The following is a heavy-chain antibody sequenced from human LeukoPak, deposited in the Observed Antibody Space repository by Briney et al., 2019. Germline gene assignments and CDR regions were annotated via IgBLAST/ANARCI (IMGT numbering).Heavy chain of an antibody. CDR2: ISAYNGHT. CDR3: ARVYCATSSGEVHDFDD. V-gene: IGHV1-18*01. Sequence: GASVKVSCKGSGYTFTTNSINWVRHAPGQGLELKGWISAYNGHTDNAQKFQGKATMTIATYTCKTYMELSSMRLNATAASYCARVYCATSSGEVHDFDDWGHETLVTVSS. D-gene: IGHD6-25*01. CDR1: GYTFTTNS. J-gene: IGHJ4*01.